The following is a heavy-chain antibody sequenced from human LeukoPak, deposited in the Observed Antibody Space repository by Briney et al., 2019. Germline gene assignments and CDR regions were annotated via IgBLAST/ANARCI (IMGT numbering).Heavy chain of an antibody. V-gene: IGHV3-21*01. CDR1: GFTFNTFN. Sequence: PGGSLRLSCAASGFTFNTFNMNWVRQAPGKGLEWVSSITSGGDYKYYADSVKGRFTTSRDNAKNSLSLQLNSLRVEDTAVYYCARGHYDVLAASYKWTPDYWGQGTLVTVSS. CDR3: ARGHYDVLAASYKWTPDY. CDR2: ITSGGDYK. D-gene: IGHD3-9*01. J-gene: IGHJ4*02.